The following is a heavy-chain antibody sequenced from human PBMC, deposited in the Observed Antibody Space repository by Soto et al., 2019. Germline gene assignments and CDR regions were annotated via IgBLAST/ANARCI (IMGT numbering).Heavy chain of an antibody. CDR3: AAPPPITMVRGVSTIGYYYCGMDV. V-gene: IGHV1-69*13. J-gene: IGHJ6*02. CDR1: GGTFSSYA. CDR2: IIPIFGTA. D-gene: IGHD3-10*01. Sequence: GASVKVSCKASGGTFSSYAISWVRQAPGQGLEWMGGIIPIFGTANYAQKCQGRVTITADESTSTAYMELSSLRSDDTAVYYCAAPPPITMVRGVSTIGYYYCGMDVWGQGTTVTVSS.